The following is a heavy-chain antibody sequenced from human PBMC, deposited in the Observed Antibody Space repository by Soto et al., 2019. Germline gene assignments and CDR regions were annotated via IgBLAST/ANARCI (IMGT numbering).Heavy chain of an antibody. Sequence: PWETLSLTCAVYGGSFSGYYWSWIRQPPGKGLEWIGEINHSGSTNHNPSLKSRVTISVDTSKNQFSLKLSSVTAADTAVYYCARLSSGDFDAFDIWGQGTMVTVSS. J-gene: IGHJ3*02. CDR2: INHSGST. CDR1: GGSFSGYY. D-gene: IGHD4-17*01. CDR3: ARLSSGDFDAFDI. V-gene: IGHV4-34*01.